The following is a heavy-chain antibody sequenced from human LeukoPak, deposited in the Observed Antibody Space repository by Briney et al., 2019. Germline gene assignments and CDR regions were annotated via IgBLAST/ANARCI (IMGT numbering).Heavy chain of an antibody. CDR3: AKDLYLQYCRGSACYLNYYNMDV. Sequence: GGSLRLSCAASGFTFSSYGMHWVRQAPGKGLEWVAVISYDGSNKYYADSVKGRFTISRDNSKNTLYLQMNGLRAEDTAVYYCAKDLYLQYCRGSACYLNYYNMDVWGQGTTVAVSS. CDR1: GFTFSSYG. CDR2: ISYDGSNK. V-gene: IGHV3-30*18. D-gene: IGHD2-15*01. J-gene: IGHJ6*02.